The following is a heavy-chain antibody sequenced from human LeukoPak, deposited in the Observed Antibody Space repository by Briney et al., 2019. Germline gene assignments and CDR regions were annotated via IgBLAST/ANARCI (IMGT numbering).Heavy chain of an antibody. D-gene: IGHD3-22*01. CDR2: ISYDGSNK. CDR3: AKDIEPSRIAVIVVVTFDY. Sequence: PGGSLRLSCAASGFTFSSYGMHWVRQAPGKGLEWVAVISYDGSNKYYADSVKGRFTISRDNSKNTLYLQMNSLRAEGTAVYYCAKDIEPSRIAVIVVVTFDYWGQGTLVTVSS. CDR1: GFTFSSYG. V-gene: IGHV3-30*05. J-gene: IGHJ4*02.